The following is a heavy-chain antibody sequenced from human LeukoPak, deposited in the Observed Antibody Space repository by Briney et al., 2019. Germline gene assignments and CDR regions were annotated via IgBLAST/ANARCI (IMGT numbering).Heavy chain of an antibody. CDR3: ARVGLSSWNWRLFDY. CDR1: GYTFTGYY. D-gene: IGHD2-2*01. Sequence: ASVKVSCKASGYTFTGYYMHWVRQAPGQGLEWMGWINPNSGGTNYAQEFQGRVTMTRDTSISTAYMELSRVRSDDTAVYYCARVGLSSWNWRLFDYWGQGTLVTVSS. J-gene: IGHJ4*02. V-gene: IGHV1-2*02. CDR2: INPNSGGT.